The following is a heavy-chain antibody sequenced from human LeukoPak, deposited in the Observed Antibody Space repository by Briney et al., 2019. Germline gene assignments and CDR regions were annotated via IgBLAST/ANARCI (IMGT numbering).Heavy chain of an antibody. D-gene: IGHD3-10*01. V-gene: IGHV4-4*02. CDR3: ARSPLLWFGESYDY. Sequence: PGGSLRLSCAASGFTFSSYAMSWVRQAPGKGLEWIGEIYHSGSTNYNPSLKSRVTISVDKSKNQFSLKLSSVTAADTAVYYCARSPLLWFGESYDYWGQGTLVTVSS. CDR1: GFTFSSYAM. J-gene: IGHJ4*02. CDR2: IYHSGST.